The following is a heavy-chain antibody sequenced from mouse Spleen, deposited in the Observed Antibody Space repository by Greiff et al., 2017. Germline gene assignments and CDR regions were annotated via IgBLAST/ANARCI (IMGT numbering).Heavy chain of an antibody. D-gene: IGHD2-4*01. CDR1: GFNIKDDY. CDR2: IDPENGDT. V-gene: IGHV14-4*01. Sequence: VHVKQSGAELVRPGASVKLSCTASGFNIKDDYMHWVKQRPEQGLEWIGWIDPENGDTEYASKFQGKATITADTSSNTAYLQLSSLTSEDTAVYYCTTFYDYGGAYWGQGTLVTVSA. J-gene: IGHJ3*01. CDR3: TTFYDYGGAY.